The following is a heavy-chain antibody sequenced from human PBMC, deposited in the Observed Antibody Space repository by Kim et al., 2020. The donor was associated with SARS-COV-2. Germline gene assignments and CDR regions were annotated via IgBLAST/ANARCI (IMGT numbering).Heavy chain of an antibody. CDR3: ASRRMVRGFWYFDL. Sequence: SETLSLTCAVYGGSFSGYYWSWIRQPPGKGLEWIGEINHSGSTNYNPSLKSRVTISVDTSKNQFSLKLSSVTAADTAVYYCASRRMVRGFWYFDLWGRGTLVTVSS. V-gene: IGHV4-34*01. CDR1: GGSFSGYY. D-gene: IGHD3-10*01. J-gene: IGHJ2*01. CDR2: INHSGST.